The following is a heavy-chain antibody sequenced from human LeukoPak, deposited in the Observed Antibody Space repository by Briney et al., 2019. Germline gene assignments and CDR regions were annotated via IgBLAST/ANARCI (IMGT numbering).Heavy chain of an antibody. Sequence: PSETLSLTCTVSGGSISNYYWSWIRQPPGKGLEWIGYIYYSGSTNYNPSLKSRVTISVDTSKNQFSLKLSSVTAADTAVYYCARGPGNYYGSRGQLDYWGQGTLVTVSS. CDR2: IYYSGST. D-gene: IGHD3-10*01. CDR3: ARGPGNYYGSRGQLDY. V-gene: IGHV4-59*12. CDR1: GGSISNYY. J-gene: IGHJ4*02.